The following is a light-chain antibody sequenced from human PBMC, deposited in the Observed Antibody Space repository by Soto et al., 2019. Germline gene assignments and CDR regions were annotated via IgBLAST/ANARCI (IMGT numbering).Light chain of an antibody. CDR2: KAS. CDR1: QTISSW. V-gene: IGKV1-5*03. Sequence: DIQMTRSPSTLSGSVGDRVTITCRASQTISSWLAWYQQKPGKAPKLLIYKASTLKSGVPSRFSGSGSGTEFTLTISSLQPDDFATYYCQHYNSYPLTFGGGTKVDIK. CDR3: QHYNSYPLT. J-gene: IGKJ4*01.